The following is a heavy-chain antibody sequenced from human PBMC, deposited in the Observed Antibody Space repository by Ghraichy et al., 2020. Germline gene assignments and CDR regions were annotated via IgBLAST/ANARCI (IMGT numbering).Heavy chain of an antibody. CDR1: GFTFSSYN. CDR3: ARFNGYSSSWYYDF. J-gene: IGHJ4*02. Sequence: GGSLRLSCAASGFTFSSYNMNWVRQAPGKGLEWVSSISSSSNYINYADSVKGRFTISRDKAKNSLYLQMNSLRAEDTAVYYCARFNGYSSSWYYDFWGQGTLVTVSS. V-gene: IGHV3-21*01. CDR2: ISSSSNYI. D-gene: IGHD6-13*01.